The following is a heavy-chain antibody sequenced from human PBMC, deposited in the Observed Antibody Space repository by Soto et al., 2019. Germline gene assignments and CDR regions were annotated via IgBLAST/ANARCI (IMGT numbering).Heavy chain of an antibody. Sequence: PSETLSLTCTVSGGSINSGDYYWSWIRQPPGKGLEWIGSIYYSGSTYYNPSLKSRVTISVDTSKNQFSLKLSSVTAADTAVYYCARRFFGSDWEYYFDYWGQGTLVTVSS. CDR2: IYYSGST. CDR3: ARRFFGSDWEYYFDY. D-gene: IGHD6-19*01. J-gene: IGHJ4*02. CDR1: GGSINSGDYY. V-gene: IGHV4-39*01.